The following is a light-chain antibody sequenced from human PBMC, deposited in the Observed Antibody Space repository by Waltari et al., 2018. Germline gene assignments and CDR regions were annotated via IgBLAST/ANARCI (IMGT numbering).Light chain of an antibody. CDR2: GTS. CDR3: QHYDGSAVT. V-gene: IGKV3-20*01. Sequence: RGSQSGSCIAFTGYQQRAAQAPRIVISGTSSRATDIPDRFSGSGSGTDFTLTISTLAPEDFAVYFCQHYDGSAVTFGGGTKVEIK. J-gene: IGKJ4*01. CDR1: QSGSCIA.